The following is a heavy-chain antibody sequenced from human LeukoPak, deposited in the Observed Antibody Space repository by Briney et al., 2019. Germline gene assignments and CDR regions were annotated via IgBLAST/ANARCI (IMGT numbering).Heavy chain of an antibody. Sequence: GAXXKVSCKASGYTFTGYYMNWVRQAPGQGLEWMGWINPKRGGKNYAQKFKGRVTMTRDTSNSTAYMELSRLRSDDTAVYYCARVGRELPTDYWGQGTLVTVSS. CDR2: INPKRGGK. V-gene: IGHV1-2*02. CDR1: GYTFTGYY. D-gene: IGHD1-26*01. J-gene: IGHJ4*02. CDR3: ARVGRELPTDY.